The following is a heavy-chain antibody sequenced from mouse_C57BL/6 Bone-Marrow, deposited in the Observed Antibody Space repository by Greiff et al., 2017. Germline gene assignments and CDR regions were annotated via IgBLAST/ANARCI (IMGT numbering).Heavy chain of an antibody. CDR2: INPSSGYT. CDR3: AINIAYYSTHDYAMDY. D-gene: IGHD2-5*01. J-gene: IGHJ4*01. V-gene: IGHV1-7*01. CDR1: GYTFTSYW. Sequence: VQRVESGAELAKPGASVKLSCKASGYTFTSYWMHWVKQRPGQGLEWIGYINPSSGYTKYNQKFKDKATLTADKSSSTAYMQLSSLTYEDSAVYYCAINIAYYSTHDYAMDYWGQGTSVTVSS.